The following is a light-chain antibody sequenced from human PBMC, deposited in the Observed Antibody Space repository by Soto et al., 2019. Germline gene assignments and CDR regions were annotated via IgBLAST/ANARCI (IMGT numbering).Light chain of an antibody. CDR2: EVS. J-gene: IGLJ1*01. V-gene: IGLV2-14*01. CDR1: SSDVGASKY. Sequence: QSALTQPASVSGSPGQSITISCTGSSSDVGASKYVSWFQQHPGKAPKLMISEVSNRPSGVSNRFSGSKSGNTASLPISGLQAEDEADYYCSSYTTASTYVFGTGTKLTVL. CDR3: SSYTTASTYV.